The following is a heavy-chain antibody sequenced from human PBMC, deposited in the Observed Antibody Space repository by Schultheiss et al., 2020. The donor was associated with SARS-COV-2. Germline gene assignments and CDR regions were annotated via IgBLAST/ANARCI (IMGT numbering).Heavy chain of an antibody. CDR1: GGSFSGYY. Sequence: SETLSLTCAVYGGSFSGYYWSWIRQPPGKGLEWIGYIYYSGSTNYNPSLKSRVTISVDTSKNQFSLKLSSVTAADTAVYYCARAGYSGSYHFDYWGQGTLVTVSS. V-gene: IGHV4-59*01. CDR3: ARAGYSGSYHFDY. J-gene: IGHJ4*02. D-gene: IGHD1-26*01. CDR2: IYYSGST.